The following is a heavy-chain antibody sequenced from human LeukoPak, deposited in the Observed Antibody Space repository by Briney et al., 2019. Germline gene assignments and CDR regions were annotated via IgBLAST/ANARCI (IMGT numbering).Heavy chain of an antibody. V-gene: IGHV3-21*01. CDR2: ISSTSSYI. CDR3: ATGRSCTTCYLPDY. CDR1: GFTFSSYS. Sequence: PGGSLRLSCAVSGFTFSSYSMNWVRRAPGKGLEWVSSISSTSSYIYYADSVKGRFTISRDNAKNSLYLQMNSLRAEDTAVYHCATGRSCTTCYLPDYWGQGTLVTVSS. J-gene: IGHJ4*02. D-gene: IGHD2-2*01.